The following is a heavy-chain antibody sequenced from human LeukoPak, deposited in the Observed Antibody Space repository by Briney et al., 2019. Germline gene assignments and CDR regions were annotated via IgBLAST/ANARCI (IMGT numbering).Heavy chain of an antibody. D-gene: IGHD6-13*01. V-gene: IGHV3-74*01. CDR2: INIDGRST. CDR3: ARECESSSTCFY. J-gene: IGHJ4*02. CDR1: GFTFSSYW. Sequence: GGSLRLSCAASGFTFSSYWLHWVRQAQGKGLVWVSRINIDGRSTTYADSVKVTFTMSRDNAKITLYLQMNSLRAEDTAVYYCARECESSSTCFYWGQGALVTVSS.